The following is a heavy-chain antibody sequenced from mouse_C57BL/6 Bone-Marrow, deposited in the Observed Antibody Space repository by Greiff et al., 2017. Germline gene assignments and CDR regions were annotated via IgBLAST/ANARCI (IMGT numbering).Heavy chain of an antibody. D-gene: IGHD2-2*01. CDR2: IHPNSGST. CDR3: ARRVYGYFAWFAY. V-gene: IGHV1-64*01. Sequence: QVQLQQPGAELVKPGASVKLSCKASGYTLTSYWMHWVKQRPGQGLEWIGMIHPNSGSTNYNEKFKSKATLTVDKYSSTAYMKLSSLTSEDSAVYYCARRVYGYFAWFAYWGQGTLVTVSA. CDR1: GYTLTSYW. J-gene: IGHJ3*01.